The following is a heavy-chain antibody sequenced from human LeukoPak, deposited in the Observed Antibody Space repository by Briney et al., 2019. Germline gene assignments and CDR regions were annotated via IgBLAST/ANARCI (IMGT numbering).Heavy chain of an antibody. CDR2: INHSGST. V-gene: IGHV4-34*01. CDR3: ARKNYYGSGSYYKGAGNDY. D-gene: IGHD3-10*01. Sequence: PSETLSLTCTVYGGSFSGYYWSWIRQPPGKGLEWIGEINHSGSTNYNPSLKSRVTISVDTSKNQFPLKLSSVTAADTAVYYCARKNYYGSGSYYKGAGNDYWGQGTLVTVSS. J-gene: IGHJ4*02. CDR1: GGSFSGYY.